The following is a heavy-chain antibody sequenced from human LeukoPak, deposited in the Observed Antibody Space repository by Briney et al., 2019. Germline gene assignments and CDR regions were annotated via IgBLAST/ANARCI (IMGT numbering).Heavy chain of an antibody. Sequence: GGSLRLSCAASGFTFSSYAILWVRQVPGKGLEWVSVISYDGSNKYYADSVKGRFTISRDNSKNTLYLQMNSLRVEDTAVYYCARRSSNEWYVAGEYWGQGTLVTVSS. J-gene: IGHJ4*02. CDR2: ISYDGSNK. CDR1: GFTFSSYA. D-gene: IGHD3-16*01. V-gene: IGHV3-30*04. CDR3: ARRSSNEWYVAGEY.